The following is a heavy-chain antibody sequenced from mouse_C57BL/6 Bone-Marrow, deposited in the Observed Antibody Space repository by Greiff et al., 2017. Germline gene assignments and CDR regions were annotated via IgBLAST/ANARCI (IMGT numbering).Heavy chain of an antibody. V-gene: IGHV3-6*01. D-gene: IGHD1-1*02. CDR2: ISYDGSN. CDR3: AREDYDYFDY. Sequence: EVQLQQSGPGLVKPSQSLSLTCSVTGYSITSGYYWNWIRQFPGNKLEWMGYISYDGSNNYNPSLKNRISITRDTSKNQFFLQLNSVTTEDTATYYCAREDYDYFDYWGQGTTLTVSS. J-gene: IGHJ2*01. CDR1: GYSITSGYY.